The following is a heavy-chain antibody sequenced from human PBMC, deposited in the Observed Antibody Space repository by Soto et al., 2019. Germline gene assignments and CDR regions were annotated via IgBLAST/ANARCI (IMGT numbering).Heavy chain of an antibody. J-gene: IGHJ3*02. V-gene: IGHV3-9*01. D-gene: IGHD6-13*01. Sequence: GGSLRLSCAASGFPFDDYAMHWVRQAPGKGLEWVSGISWNSGSIGYADSVKGRFTISRDNAKNSLYLQMNSLRAEDTALYYCAKDIGAASAGTFFGFNIWGQGTMVTVSS. CDR2: ISWNSGSI. CDR3: AKDIGAASAGTFFGFNI. CDR1: GFPFDDYA.